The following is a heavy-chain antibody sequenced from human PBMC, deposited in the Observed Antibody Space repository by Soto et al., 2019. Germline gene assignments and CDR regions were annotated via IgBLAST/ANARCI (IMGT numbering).Heavy chain of an antibody. V-gene: IGHV4-38-2*02. CDR1: GYSISGGSY. D-gene: IGHD6-19*01. CDR2: IYHGGTT. CDR3: ARVHVMVVAGSTFDY. Sequence: PSETLSLTCTVSGYSISGGSYWAWIRQPPGKGPEWIASIYHGGTTFYNPSLKSRITISVDTSNNQFSLKLTSVTAADTAVYYCARVHVMVVAGSTFDYWGHGTLVTVSS. J-gene: IGHJ4*01.